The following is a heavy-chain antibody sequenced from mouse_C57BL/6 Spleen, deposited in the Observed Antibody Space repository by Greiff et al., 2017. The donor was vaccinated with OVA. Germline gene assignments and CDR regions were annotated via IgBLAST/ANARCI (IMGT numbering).Heavy chain of an antibody. Sequence: VQLQQPGAELVKPGASVKMSCKASGYTFTSYWITWVKQRPGQGLEWIGDIYPGSGSTNYNEKFKSKATLTVDTSSSTAYMQLSSLTSEDSAVYYCAREDGSSYGDFDYWGQGTTLTVSS. V-gene: IGHV1-55*01. D-gene: IGHD1-1*01. J-gene: IGHJ2*01. CDR2: IYPGSGST. CDR3: AREDGSSYGDFDY. CDR1: GYTFTSYW.